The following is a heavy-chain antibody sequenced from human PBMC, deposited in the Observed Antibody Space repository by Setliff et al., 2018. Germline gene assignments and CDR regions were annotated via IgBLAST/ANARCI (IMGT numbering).Heavy chain of an antibody. J-gene: IGHJ4*02. CDR1: GFTFSAYG. CDR2: VYNGNDET. CDR3: AKRGHYSSSDGLSFDF. D-gene: IGHD6-6*01. V-gene: IGHV3-23*01. Sequence: ETLSLSCTTSGFTFSAYGMSWVRQAPGKGLEWVSSVYNGNDETKYADSVKGRFTISRDRSKNTVYLQMNRLRAEDTAVYYCAKRGHYSSSDGLSFDFWGQGTQVTVSS.